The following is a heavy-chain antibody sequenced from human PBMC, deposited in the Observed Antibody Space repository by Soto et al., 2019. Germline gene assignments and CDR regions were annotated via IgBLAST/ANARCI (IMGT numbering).Heavy chain of an antibody. V-gene: IGHV3-73*01. D-gene: IGHD3-22*01. CDR1: GFTFSGSD. Sequence: GSLRLSCVASGFTFSGSDINWVRHGSGKGLEWVGRIRSKGDNYATAYAASVKGRFTTSRDDSKNTAYLQMNSLKIEDTAMDFCTRGTTIVVWASFDPWGQGTLVTVSS. J-gene: IGHJ5*02. CDR2: IRSKGDNYAT. CDR3: TRGTTIVVWASFDP.